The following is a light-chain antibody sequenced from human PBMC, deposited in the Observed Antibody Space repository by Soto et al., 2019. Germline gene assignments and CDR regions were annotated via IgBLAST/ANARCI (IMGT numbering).Light chain of an antibody. Sequence: DILFTQSPGTLSVYPGERVTLSCRASQSVRSSYVAWYQQKRGQAPRLLVYGPSTRATGIPDRFSGSGSGTDFTLTISRLEPEDFAVYYCQQYGNAPPYTFGQGTRLEIK. J-gene: IGKJ5*01. CDR1: QSVRSSY. V-gene: IGKV3-20*01. CDR3: QQYGNAPPYT. CDR2: GPS.